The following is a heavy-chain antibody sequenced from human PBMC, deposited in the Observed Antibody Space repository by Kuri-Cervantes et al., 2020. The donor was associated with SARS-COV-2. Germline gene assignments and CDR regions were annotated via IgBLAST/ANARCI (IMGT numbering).Heavy chain of an antibody. CDR2: IAYDGSNQ. CDR1: GLTFSSYA. D-gene: IGHD1-1*01. V-gene: IGHV3-30-3*01. CDR3: ARAPYNWNYAYCIDV. J-gene: IGHJ6*02. Sequence: GGFWRPSCPASGLTFSSYAMHWVRKAPGKGLEWMAVIAYDGSNQYYADSVKARITISRDNSKNTLYLQMTTLRAEDTAVYYCARAPYNWNYAYCIDVWGQGTTVTVSS.